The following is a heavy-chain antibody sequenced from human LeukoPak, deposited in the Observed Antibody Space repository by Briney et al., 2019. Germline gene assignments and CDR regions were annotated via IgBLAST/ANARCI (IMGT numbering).Heavy chain of an antibody. CDR1: GYTFTSYA. Sequence: GASVKVSCKASGYTFTSYAMNWVRQAPGQGLEWMGWINTNTGNPTYAQGFTGRVVFSLDTSVSTAYLQISSLKAEDTAVYYCARVNTFLECSNWFDPWRQGTLATVSS. CDR3: ARVNTFLECSNWFDP. V-gene: IGHV7-4-1*02. CDR2: INTNTGNP. J-gene: IGHJ5*02. D-gene: IGHD3-3*02.